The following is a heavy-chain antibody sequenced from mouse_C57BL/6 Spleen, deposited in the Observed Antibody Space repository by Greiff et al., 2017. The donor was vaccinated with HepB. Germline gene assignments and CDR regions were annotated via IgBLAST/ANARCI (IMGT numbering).Heavy chain of an antibody. D-gene: IGHD1-1*01. CDR3: TRWRAYYYGSYWYFDV. CDR2: IDPETGGT. V-gene: IGHV1-15*01. J-gene: IGHJ1*03. CDR1: GYTFTDYE. Sequence: VQLQQSGAELVRPGASVTLSCKASGYTFTDYEMHWVKQTPVHGLEWIGAIDPETGGTAYNQKFKGKAILTADKSSSTAYMELRSLTSEDSAVYYCTRWRAYYYGSYWYFDVWGTGTTVTVSS.